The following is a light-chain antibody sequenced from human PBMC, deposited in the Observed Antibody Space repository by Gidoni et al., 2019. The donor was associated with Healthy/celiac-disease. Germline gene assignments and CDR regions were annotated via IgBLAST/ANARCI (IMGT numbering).Light chain of an antibody. V-gene: IGKV1-27*01. CDR3: QRYNSAPLT. Sequence: DIQMLQSPSSLSASVGDRVTITCRASQGSSNYLAWYQQKPGKVPKLLIYAASTLQSRVPSLFSGSGSGTDFTLTISSLQPEDVATYYYQRYNSAPLTFGGGTKVEIK. CDR2: AAS. J-gene: IGKJ4*01. CDR1: QGSSNY.